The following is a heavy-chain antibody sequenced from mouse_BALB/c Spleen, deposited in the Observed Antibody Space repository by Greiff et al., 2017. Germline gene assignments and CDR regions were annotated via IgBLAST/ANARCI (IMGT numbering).Heavy chain of an antibody. CDR1: GYTFTNYW. V-gene: IGHV1-63*02. Sequence: QVQLKESGAELVRPGTSVKISCKASGYTFTNYWLGWVKQRPGHGLEWIGDIYPGGGYTNYNEKFKGKATLTADTSSSTAYMQLSSLTSEDSAVYFCARGGYYEDGYAMDYWGQGTSVTVSS. D-gene: IGHD2-3*01. J-gene: IGHJ4*01. CDR3: ARGGYYEDGYAMDY. CDR2: IYPGGGYT.